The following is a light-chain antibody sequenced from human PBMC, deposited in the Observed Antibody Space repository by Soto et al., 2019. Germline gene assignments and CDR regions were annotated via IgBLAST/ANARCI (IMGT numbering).Light chain of an antibody. CDR1: KLGDKY. Sequence: SYELTQPPSVSVSPGQTASIPCSGDKLGDKYACWYQQRPGQSPMLVIYQDDKRPSGIPERFSGSNSGSTATLTISGTQAMDEADYYCQTWDSSTAAGFGGGTKLTVL. J-gene: IGLJ2*01. V-gene: IGLV3-1*01. CDR3: QTWDSSTAAG. CDR2: QDD.